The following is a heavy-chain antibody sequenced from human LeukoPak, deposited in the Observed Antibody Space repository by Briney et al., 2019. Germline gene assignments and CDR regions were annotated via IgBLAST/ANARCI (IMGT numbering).Heavy chain of an antibody. CDR1: GFSFSSYW. CDR2: IQQDGSGK. CDR3: AKEYCSSTSCRGFDY. D-gene: IGHD2-2*01. J-gene: IGHJ4*02. V-gene: IGHV3-7*03. Sequence: GGSLRLSCEASGFSFSSYWMIWVRQAPGKGLEWVGNIQQDGSGKEYVDAVKGRFTISRENAKNSLYLQMNSLRVEDMALYYCAKEYCSSTSCRGFDYWGQGTLVTVSS.